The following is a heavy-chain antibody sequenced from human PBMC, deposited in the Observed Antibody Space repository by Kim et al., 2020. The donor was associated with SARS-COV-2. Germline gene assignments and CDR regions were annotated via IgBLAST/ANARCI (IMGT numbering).Heavy chain of an antibody. CDR1: GYTFTGYY. V-gene: IGHV1-2*06. CDR3: ARESWLTRQILVVYATSGASFDY. J-gene: IGHJ4*02. CDR2: INPNSGGT. D-gene: IGHD2-8*02. Sequence: ASVKVSCKASGYTFTGYYMHWVRQAPGQGLEWMGRINPNSGGTNYAQKFQGRVTMTRDTSISTAYMELSRLRSDDTAVYYCARESWLTRQILVVYATSGASFDYWGQGTLVTVSS.